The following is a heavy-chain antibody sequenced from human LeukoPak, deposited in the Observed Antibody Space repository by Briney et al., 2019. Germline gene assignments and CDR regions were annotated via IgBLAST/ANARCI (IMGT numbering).Heavy chain of an antibody. D-gene: IGHD3-10*01. CDR3: ARGYGSGTYIDY. J-gene: IGHJ4*02. CDR2: INPNSGGT. Sequence: GASVKVSCKASGYTFTSYGISWVRQAPGQGLEWMGWINPNSGGTNYAQKFQGWVTMTRDTSISTAYMELSRLRSDDTAVYYCARGYGSGTYIDYWGQGTLVTVSS. V-gene: IGHV1-2*04. CDR1: GYTFTSYG.